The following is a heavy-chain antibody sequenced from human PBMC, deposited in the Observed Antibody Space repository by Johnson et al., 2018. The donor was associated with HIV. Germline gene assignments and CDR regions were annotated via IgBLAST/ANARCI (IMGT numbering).Heavy chain of an antibody. CDR2: IKQDGSEK. D-gene: IGHD1-26*01. CDR1: GLTFSASW. Sequence: MLLVESGGGVVRPGGSLRLSCAASGLTFSASWMNWVRQAPGKGLEWVANIKQDGSEKYYVDSVKGRFTISRDNAKNSLYLQMNSLRAEDTAVYYCAKGMWGHDAFDIWGQGTMVTVSS. V-gene: IGHV3-7*04. J-gene: IGHJ3*02. CDR3: AKGMWGHDAFDI.